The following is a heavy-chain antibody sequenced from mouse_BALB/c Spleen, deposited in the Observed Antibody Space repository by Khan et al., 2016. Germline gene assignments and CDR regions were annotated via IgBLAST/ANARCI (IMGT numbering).Heavy chain of an antibody. D-gene: IGHD2-14*01. J-gene: IGHJ3*01. V-gene: IGHV1-80*01. CDR2: IYPGDGDT. CDR1: GYAFSGYW. Sequence: QVQLQQSGAELVRPGSSVKISCKASGYAFSGYWMNWVRQRPGQGLEWIGQIYPGDGDTNYNGKFTGKATLTAAKSSSTAYMQLSSLTSEDSAVYFCARGTPFASWGQGTLVTVSA. CDR3: ARGTPFAS.